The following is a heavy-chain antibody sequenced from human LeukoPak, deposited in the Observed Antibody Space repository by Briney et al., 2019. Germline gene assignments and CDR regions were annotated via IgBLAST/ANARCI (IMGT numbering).Heavy chain of an antibody. V-gene: IGHV3-53*01. Sequence: PGGSLRLSCAASGFNVVDDAMNWARQTPGKGPEWVSIIFSGGGSYYAESVKGRFTVFRDNSKNTLYLQMDRLRDEDTAVYYCARGYGSYSWGQGTLVTVSS. CDR3: ARGYGSYS. CDR2: IFSGGGS. J-gene: IGHJ4*02. CDR1: GFNVVDDA. D-gene: IGHD1-26*01.